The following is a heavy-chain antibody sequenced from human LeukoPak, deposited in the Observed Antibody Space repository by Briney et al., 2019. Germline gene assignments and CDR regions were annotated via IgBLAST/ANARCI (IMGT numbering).Heavy chain of an antibody. J-gene: IGHJ3*02. CDR1: GGTFSSYA. V-gene: IGHV1-69*13. CDR3: ASAPRYQLLLEAFDI. D-gene: IGHD2-2*01. Sequence: VKVSCKASGGTFSSYAISWVRQAPGHGLEWMGGIIPIFGTANYAQKFQGRVTITADESTSTAYMELSSLRSEDTAVYYCASAPRYQLLLEAFDIWGQGTMVTVSS. CDR2: IIPIFGTA.